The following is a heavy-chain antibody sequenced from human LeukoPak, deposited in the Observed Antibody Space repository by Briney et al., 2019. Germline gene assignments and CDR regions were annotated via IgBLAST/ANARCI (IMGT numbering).Heavy chain of an antibody. CDR2: IIPIFGTA. J-gene: IGHJ4*02. Sequence: SVKVSCKASGGTFSSYAISWVRQAPGQGLEWMGRIIPIFGTANYAQKFQGRVTITTDESTSTAYMELSSLRSEDTAVYYCALTVGSSGPIRDYWGQGTLVTVSS. V-gene: IGHV1-69*05. CDR3: ALTVGSSGPIRDY. CDR1: GGTFSSYA. D-gene: IGHD3-22*01.